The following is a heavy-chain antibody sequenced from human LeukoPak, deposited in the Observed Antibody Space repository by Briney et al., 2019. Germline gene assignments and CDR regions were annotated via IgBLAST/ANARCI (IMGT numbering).Heavy chain of an antibody. CDR2: INPNSGGT. D-gene: IGHD1-26*01. V-gene: IGHV1-2*02. CDR1: GYTFTGYY. CDR3: ARVLGATFSGNY. Sequence: ASVKVSCKASGYTFTGYYMHWVRQAPGQGLEWMGWINPNSGGTNYAQKFQGRVNMTRDTSISTAYVELSRLRSDDTAVYFCARVLGATFSGNYWGQGTLVTVSS. J-gene: IGHJ4*02.